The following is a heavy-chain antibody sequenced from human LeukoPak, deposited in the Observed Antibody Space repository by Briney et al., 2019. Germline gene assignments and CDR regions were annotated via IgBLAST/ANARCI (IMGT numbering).Heavy chain of an antibody. V-gene: IGHV4-59*04. Sequence: PSETLSLTCTVSGGSISSYFWSWIRQPPGKGLEWIGYIYHSGSTYYNPSLKSRVTISVDRSKNQFSLKLSSVTAADTAVYYCARLSPQLENFDYWGQGTLVTVSS. J-gene: IGHJ4*02. D-gene: IGHD6-13*01. CDR1: GGSISSYF. CDR3: ARLSPQLENFDY. CDR2: IYHSGST.